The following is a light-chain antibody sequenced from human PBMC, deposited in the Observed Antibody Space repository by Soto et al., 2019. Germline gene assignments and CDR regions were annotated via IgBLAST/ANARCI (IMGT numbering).Light chain of an antibody. J-gene: IGKJ2*01. Sequence: DIQMTQSPSSLSASVGDRVTITCRAIQSISSYLNWYQQKPGKAPKVLIYDASSLQSGVPSRFSGSGFGIDFTLTISSLQPEDFAPYYCHQSYSTPRTFDQGTKLEIK. CDR3: HQSYSTPRT. CDR2: DAS. CDR1: QSISSY. V-gene: IGKV1-39*01.